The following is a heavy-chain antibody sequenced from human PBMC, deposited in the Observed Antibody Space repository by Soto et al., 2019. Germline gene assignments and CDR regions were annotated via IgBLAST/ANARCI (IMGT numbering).Heavy chain of an antibody. Sequence: GGSLRLSCAASGFTFSSYSMNWVRQAPGKGLEWVSSISSSSSYIYYADSVKGRFTISRDNAKNSLYLQMNSLRAEDTAVYYCARDRGSHQQQLAAIWGQGTLVTVSS. CDR2: ISSSSSYI. V-gene: IGHV3-21*01. CDR3: ARDRGSHQQQLAAI. CDR1: GFTFSSYS. D-gene: IGHD6-13*01. J-gene: IGHJ4*02.